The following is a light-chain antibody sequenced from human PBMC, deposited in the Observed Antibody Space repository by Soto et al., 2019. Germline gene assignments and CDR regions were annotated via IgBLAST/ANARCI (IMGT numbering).Light chain of an antibody. CDR2: DVS. Sequence: QSALTQPASVSGSPGQSVTISCTGTSSDVGGYNSVSWYQQHPGKAPKLMIYDVSSRPSGVSNRFSGSKSGNTASLTISGLQAEDEADYYCSSYTSSSTLVFGGGTKVTVL. V-gene: IGLV2-14*01. CDR1: SSDVGGYNS. CDR3: SSYTSSSTLV. J-gene: IGLJ2*01.